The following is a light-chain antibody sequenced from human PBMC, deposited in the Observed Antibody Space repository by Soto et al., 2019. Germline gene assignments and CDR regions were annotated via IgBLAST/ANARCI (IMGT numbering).Light chain of an antibody. Sequence: DIVMTQSPDSLAVSLGERATINCKSSQSVLYSSNNKNYLTWYQQKPGQPPKLLIYWASTRESGVPDRFSGSGSGTDFTLNISSLQAEDVAIYYCQHHYSTPPTFGQGTKVEIK. J-gene: IGKJ1*01. CDR1: QSVLYSSNNKNY. V-gene: IGKV4-1*01. CDR3: QHHYSTPPT. CDR2: WAS.